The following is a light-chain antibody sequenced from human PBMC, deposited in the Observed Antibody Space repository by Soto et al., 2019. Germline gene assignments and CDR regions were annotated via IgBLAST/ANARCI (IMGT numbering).Light chain of an antibody. Sequence: DIVMTQSPLSLPVTPGEPASISCRSSQSPLHSNGYNYLDWYLQKPGQSPQLLISLGSNRASGVPDRFSGSGSGTDFTLKISRVEAEDVGVYYCMQALQTTITFGQGTRLEIK. CDR1: QSPLHSNGYNY. CDR3: MQALQTTIT. CDR2: LGS. J-gene: IGKJ5*01. V-gene: IGKV2-28*01.